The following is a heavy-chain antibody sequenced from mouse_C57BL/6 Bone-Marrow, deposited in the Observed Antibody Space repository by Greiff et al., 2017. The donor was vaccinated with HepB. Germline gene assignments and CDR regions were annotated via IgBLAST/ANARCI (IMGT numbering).Heavy chain of an antibody. CDR3: ARDYYYGNAMDY. CDR2: IDPSDSET. D-gene: IGHD1-1*01. CDR1: GYTFTSYW. Sequence: QVQLQQPGAELVRPGSSVKLSCKASGYTFTSYWMHWVKQRPIQGLEWIGNIDPSDSETHYNQKFKDKATLTVDKSSSTAYMQLSSLKSEDSAVYYCARDYYYGNAMDYWGQGTSVTVSS. V-gene: IGHV1-52*01. J-gene: IGHJ4*01.